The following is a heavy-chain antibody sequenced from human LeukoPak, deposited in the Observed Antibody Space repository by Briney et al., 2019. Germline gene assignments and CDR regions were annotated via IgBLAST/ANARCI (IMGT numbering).Heavy chain of an antibody. J-gene: IGHJ6*02. CDR2: IIPIFGTA. CDR3: AINDYGDYIGLRYYYYGMDV. CDR1: GGTFSSYA. D-gene: IGHD4-17*01. Sequence: GASVKVSCKASGGTFSSYAISWVRQAPGQGLEWMGGIIPIFGTANYAQKFQGRVTITADESTSTAYMELSSLRSEDTAVYYCAINDYGDYIGLRYYYYGMDVWGQGTTVTVSS. V-gene: IGHV1-69*01.